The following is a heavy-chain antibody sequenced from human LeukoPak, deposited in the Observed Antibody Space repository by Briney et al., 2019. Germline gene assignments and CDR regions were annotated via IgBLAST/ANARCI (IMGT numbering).Heavy chain of an antibody. V-gene: IGHV4-61*08. CDR2: IYHSGST. J-gene: IGHJ5*02. Sequence: PSETLSLTCSVSGGSISSGGYYWSWIRQPPGKGLEWIGYIYHSGSTNYNPSLKSRVTISVDTSKNQFSLKLSSVTAADTAVYYCAREFYGSGSYFTNWFDPWGQGTLVTVSS. CDR3: AREFYGSGSYFTNWFDP. CDR1: GGSISSGGYY. D-gene: IGHD3-10*01.